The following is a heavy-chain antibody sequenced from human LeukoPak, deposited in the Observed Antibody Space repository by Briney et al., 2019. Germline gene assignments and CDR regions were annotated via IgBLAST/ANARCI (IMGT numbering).Heavy chain of an antibody. Sequence: SETLSLTCTVSGGSISSYYWSWIRQPPGKGLEWIGYIYYSGSTNYNPSLKSRVTISVDTSKNQFSLKLSFVTAADTAVYYCARSITMVRGVIGWFDPWGQGTLVTVSS. CDR1: GGSISSYY. CDR3: ARSITMVRGVIGWFDP. V-gene: IGHV4-59*01. D-gene: IGHD3-10*01. CDR2: IYYSGST. J-gene: IGHJ5*02.